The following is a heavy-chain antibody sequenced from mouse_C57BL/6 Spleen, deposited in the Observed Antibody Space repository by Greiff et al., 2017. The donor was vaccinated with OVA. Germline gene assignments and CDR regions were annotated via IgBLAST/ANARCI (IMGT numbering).Heavy chain of an antibody. V-gene: IGHV1-58*01. D-gene: IGHD1-1*01. Sequence: SGAELVRPGSSVKMSCKTSGYTFTSYGINWVKQRPGQGLEWVGYIYIGTGYTEYNEKFKGKATLTSDTSSSTAYMQLSSLTTEDSAIYFCARRGITTNWYFDVWGTGTTVTVSS. CDR2: IYIGTGYT. CDR1: GYTFTSYG. CDR3: ARRGITTNWYFDV. J-gene: IGHJ1*03.